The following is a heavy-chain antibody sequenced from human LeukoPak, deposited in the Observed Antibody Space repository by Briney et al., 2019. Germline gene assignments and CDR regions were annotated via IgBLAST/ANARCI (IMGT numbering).Heavy chain of an antibody. CDR1: GFTVSSNY. Sequence: GGSLRLSCAASGFTVSSNYMGWVRQAPGEGLEYVSVIYSGGNTSYAGSVKGRFTISRDNSKNTVYLQMNSLRAEDTAVFYCARLVATSGRIYFDYWGQGNLVTASS. CDR2: IYSGGNT. V-gene: IGHV3-53*01. CDR3: ARLVATSGRIYFDY. J-gene: IGHJ4*02. D-gene: IGHD2-15*01.